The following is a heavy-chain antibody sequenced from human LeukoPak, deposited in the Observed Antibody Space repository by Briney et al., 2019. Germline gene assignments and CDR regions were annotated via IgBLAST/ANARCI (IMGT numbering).Heavy chain of an antibody. CDR3: ATGLGVVVPTSRQNDY. CDR2: FDPEDGET. D-gene: IGHD2-2*01. CDR1: GYTLTELS. V-gene: IGHV1-24*01. J-gene: IGHJ4*02. Sequence: PGASVKVSCKVSGYTLTELSMHWVRQAPGKGLEWMGGFDPEDGETIYAQKFQGRVTMTEDTSTDTAYMELSSLRSEDTAVYYCATGLGVVVPTSRQNDYWGQGTLVTVPS.